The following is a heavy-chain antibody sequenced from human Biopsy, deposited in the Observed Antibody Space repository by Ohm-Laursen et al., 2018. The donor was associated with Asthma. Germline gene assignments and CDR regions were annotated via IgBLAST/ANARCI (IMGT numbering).Heavy chain of an antibody. J-gene: IGHJ6*02. CDR1: GGTFSSYA. V-gene: IGHV1-69*10. CDR2: IIPIFGIA. Sequence: ASVKVSCNASGGTFSSYAISWVRQAPGQGLEWMGGIIPIFGIANYAQKFQGRVTITADKSTSTAYMELSSLSSEDTAVYYCARGYSGSDRIVYYYSGLEVWGQGTTVTVSS. D-gene: IGHD5-12*01. CDR3: ARGYSGSDRIVYYYSGLEV.